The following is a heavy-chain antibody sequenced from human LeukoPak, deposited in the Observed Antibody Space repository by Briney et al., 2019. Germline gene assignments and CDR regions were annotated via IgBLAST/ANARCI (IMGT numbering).Heavy chain of an antibody. CDR3: AREVSGTYCDY. Sequence: SVKVSCKASGGTFSNYAISWVRQAPGQGLEWMGGIIPILGTSNYAQKFQDRLTITADESTSTAYLELSSLTSADTAVYYCAREVSGTYCDYWGQGPLVTVSS. CDR1: GGTFSNYA. J-gene: IGHJ4*02. D-gene: IGHD1-26*01. V-gene: IGHV1-69*13. CDR2: IIPILGTS.